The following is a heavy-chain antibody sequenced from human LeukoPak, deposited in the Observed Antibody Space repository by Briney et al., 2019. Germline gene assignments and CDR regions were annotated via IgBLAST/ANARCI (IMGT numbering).Heavy chain of an antibody. V-gene: IGHV4-61*02. CDR2: IYTSGST. CDR1: GGSISSGSYY. J-gene: IGHJ4*02. Sequence: SETLSLTCTVSGGSISSGSYYWSWIRQPAGKGLEWIGRIYTSGSTNYNPSLKSRVTISVDTSKNQFSLKLSSVTAADTAVYYCARYNWNDGLPFDYWGQGTLVTVSS. CDR3: ARYNWNDGLPFDY. D-gene: IGHD1-1*01.